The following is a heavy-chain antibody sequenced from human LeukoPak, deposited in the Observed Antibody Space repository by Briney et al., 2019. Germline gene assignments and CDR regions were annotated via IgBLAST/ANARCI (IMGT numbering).Heavy chain of an antibody. CDR1: GFTFSSYS. V-gene: IGHV3-21*01. J-gene: IGHJ6*04. CDR2: IISSSSYI. Sequence: GGSLRLSCAASGFTFSSYSMNWVRQAPGKGLEWVSSIISSSSYIYYAHSVKGRFTISRDNAKNPLYLQMNSLRAEDTAVYYCGGSGNYGMDVWGKGTTVTVSS. CDR3: GGSGNYGMDV. D-gene: IGHD3-10*01.